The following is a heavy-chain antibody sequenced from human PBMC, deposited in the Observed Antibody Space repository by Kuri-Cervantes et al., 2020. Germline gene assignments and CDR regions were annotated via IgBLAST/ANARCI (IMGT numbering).Heavy chain of an antibody. V-gene: IGHV4-30-2*01. CDR1: GGSISSGGYS. D-gene: IGHD3-22*01. CDR3: ARDLGSGLDY. Sequence: SETLSLTCAVSGGSISSGGYSWSWIRQPPGKGLEWIGYIYHSGSTYYNPPLKSRVTISVDRSKNQFSLKLSSVTAADTAVYYCARDLGSGLDYWGQGTLVTVSS. CDR2: IYHSGST. J-gene: IGHJ4*02.